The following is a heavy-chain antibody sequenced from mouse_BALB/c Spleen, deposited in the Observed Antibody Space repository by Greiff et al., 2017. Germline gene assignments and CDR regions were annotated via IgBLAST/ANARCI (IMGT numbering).Heavy chain of an antibody. D-gene: IGHD2-4*01. J-gene: IGHJ4*01. V-gene: IGHV14-4*02. CDR1: GFNIKDYY. Sequence: EVQLQESGAELVRSGASVKLSCTASGFNIKDYYMHWVKQRPEQGLEWIGWIDPENGDTEYAPKFQGKATMTADTSSNTAYLQLSSLTSEDTAVYYCNVLYYDYDHYAMDYWGQGTSVTVSS. CDR2: IDPENGDT. CDR3: NVLYYDYDHYAMDY.